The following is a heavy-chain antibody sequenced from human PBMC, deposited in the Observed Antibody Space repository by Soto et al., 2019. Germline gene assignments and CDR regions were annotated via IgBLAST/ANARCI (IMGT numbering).Heavy chain of an antibody. CDR3: ARDLTGYAMDV. V-gene: IGHV3-48*03. D-gene: IGHD3-9*01. CDR2: IDRVGRTI. CDR1: GFTSDNHA. J-gene: IGHJ6*02. Sequence: GVSLRLSCAASGFTSDNHAMDWVRQAPGKGLEWVSYIDRVGRTIYYADSVKGRFTISRDNAKNSVYLQMNSLGAEDTAVYYCARDLTGYAMDVWGQGTTVTVSS.